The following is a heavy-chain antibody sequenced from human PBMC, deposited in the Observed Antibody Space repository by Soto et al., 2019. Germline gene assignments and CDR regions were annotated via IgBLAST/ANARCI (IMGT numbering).Heavy chain of an antibody. CDR1: GCSISSYY. J-gene: IGHJ6*02. CDR3: ARGGYDFWSGYYLSYYYGMDV. V-gene: IGHV4-59*01. D-gene: IGHD3-3*01. Sequence: PSETLSLTCTVSGCSISSYYWSWIRQPPGKGLEWIGYIYYSGSTNYNPSLKSRVTISVDTSKNQFSLKLSSVTAADTAVYYCARGGYDFWSGYYLSYYYGMDVWGQGTTVTVSS. CDR2: IYYSGST.